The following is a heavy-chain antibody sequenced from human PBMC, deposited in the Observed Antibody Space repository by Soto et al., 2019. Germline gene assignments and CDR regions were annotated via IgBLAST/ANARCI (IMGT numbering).Heavy chain of an antibody. J-gene: IGHJ4*02. CDR3: ARSGLYYDYVWWSYRPRYYFDY. V-gene: IGHV4-59*01. Sequence: QVQLQESGPGLVKPSETLSLTCTVSGGSISSYYWSWIRQPPGKGLEWIGYIYYSGSTNYNPSLKSRLTISVDTSKNQFSPTLSSVTAADTAVYYCARSGLYYDYVWWSYRPRYYFDYWGQGTLVTVSS. CDR2: IYYSGST. CDR1: GGSISSYY. D-gene: IGHD3-16*02.